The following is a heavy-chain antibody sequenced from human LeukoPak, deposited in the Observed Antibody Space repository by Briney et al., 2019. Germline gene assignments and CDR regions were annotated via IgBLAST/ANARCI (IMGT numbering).Heavy chain of an antibody. V-gene: IGHV4-34*01. Sequence: SETLSLTCAVYGGSFSGYYWSWIRQPPGKGLEWIGEINHSGSTNYNPSLKSRVTISVDTSKNQFSLKLSSVTATDTAVYYCARGGRSGHWYFDLWGRGTLVTVSS. CDR1: GGSFSGYY. CDR3: ARGGRSGHWYFDL. CDR2: INHSGST. J-gene: IGHJ2*01. D-gene: IGHD1-26*01.